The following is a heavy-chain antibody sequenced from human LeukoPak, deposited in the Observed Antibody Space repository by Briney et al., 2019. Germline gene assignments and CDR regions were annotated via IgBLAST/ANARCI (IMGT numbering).Heavy chain of an antibody. CDR3: ARHRPDYGDYSPYYYYGMDV. CDR1: GGSISSYY. CDR2: IYYSGGT. V-gene: IGHV4-59*08. J-gene: IGHJ6*02. Sequence: PSETLSLTCTVSGGSISSYYWSWIRQPPGKGLEWIGYIYYSGGTNYNPSLKSRVTISVDTSKNQFSLKLSSVTAADTAVYYCARHRPDYGDYSPYYYYGMDVWGQGTTVTVSS. D-gene: IGHD4-17*01.